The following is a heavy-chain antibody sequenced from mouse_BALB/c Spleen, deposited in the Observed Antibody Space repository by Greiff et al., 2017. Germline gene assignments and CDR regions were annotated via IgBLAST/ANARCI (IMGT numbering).Heavy chain of an antibody. CDR3: TRDYGNTGAMDY. CDR2: IYPGNSDT. J-gene: IGHJ4*01. Sequence: VQLQQSGTVLARPGASVKMSCKASGYSFTSYWMHWVKQRPGQGLEWIGAIYPGNSDTSYNQKFKGKAKLTAVTSASTAYMELSSLTNEDSAVYYCTRDYGNTGAMDYWGQGTSVTVSS. D-gene: IGHD2-1*01. CDR1: GYSFTSYW. V-gene: IGHV1-5*01.